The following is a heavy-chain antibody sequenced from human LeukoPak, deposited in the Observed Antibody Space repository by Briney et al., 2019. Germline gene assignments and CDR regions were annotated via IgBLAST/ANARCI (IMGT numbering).Heavy chain of an antibody. Sequence: SETLSLTCTVSGGSISSGGYYWSWIRQHPGKGLELIGYIYYRGSTYYNPSLKSRPSISVDTSKNQFSLKLGSVTAADTAVYYCARGHYFDSSLGFAYWGQGTLVTVSS. D-gene: IGHD3-22*01. J-gene: IGHJ4*02. CDR3: ARGHYFDSSLGFAY. CDR1: GGSISSGGYY. CDR2: IYYRGST. V-gene: IGHV4-31*03.